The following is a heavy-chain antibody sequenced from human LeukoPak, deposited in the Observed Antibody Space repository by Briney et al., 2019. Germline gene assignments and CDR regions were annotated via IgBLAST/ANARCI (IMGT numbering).Heavy chain of an antibody. Sequence: SGGSLRLSCAASGFTVSSNYMSWVRQAPGKGLEWVSVIYSGGSTYYADSVKGRFTISRHNSKNTLYLQMNSLRAEDTAVYYCASSSGWYGDASDIWGQGTMVTVSS. CDR1: GFTVSSNY. D-gene: IGHD6-19*01. J-gene: IGHJ3*02. CDR3: ASSSGWYGDASDI. V-gene: IGHV3-53*04. CDR2: IYSGGST.